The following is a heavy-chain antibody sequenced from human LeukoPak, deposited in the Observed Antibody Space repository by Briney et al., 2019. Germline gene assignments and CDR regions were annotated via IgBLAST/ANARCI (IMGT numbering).Heavy chain of an antibody. CDR3: ARSEYYYDRSGSIDY. D-gene: IGHD3-22*01. J-gene: IGHJ4*02. CDR1: GGSISSGGYY. CDR2: IYYSGST. Sequence: PSETLSLTCTVSGGSISSGGYYWSWIRQHPGKGLEWIGYIYYSGSTYYNPSLKSRVTISVDTSKNQFSLKLSSVTAADTAVYYCARSEYYYDRSGSIDYWGQGTLVTVSS. V-gene: IGHV4-31*03.